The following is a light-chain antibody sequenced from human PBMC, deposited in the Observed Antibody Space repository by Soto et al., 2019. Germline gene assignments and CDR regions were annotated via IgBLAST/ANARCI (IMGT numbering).Light chain of an antibody. CDR1: RSDIGAYNF. CDR3: TSWTTSTTMI. J-gene: IGLJ2*01. CDR2: DDN. Sequence: QSALTQPASVSGSPGQSITISCNGTRSDIGAYNFVSWYQQHPGEVPKLILYDDNVRPSGVSNRFSGSKSGNTASLTISGLQAEDEADYYCTSWTTSTTMIFGGGTKLTVL. V-gene: IGLV2-14*03.